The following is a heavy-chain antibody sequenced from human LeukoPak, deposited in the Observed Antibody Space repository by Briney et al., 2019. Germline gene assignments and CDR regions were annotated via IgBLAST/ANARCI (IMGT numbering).Heavy chain of an antibody. CDR2: IYYSGST. J-gene: IGHJ6*03. CDR3: ARGDFCSKSNCYLRPMDV. CDR1: GGSISDYY. D-gene: IGHD3-3*01. Sequence: PSETLSLTCTVSGGSISDYYWNWIRQPPGKGLEWIGYIYYSGSTTYNPSPKSRVTMSVDTAKNQFSLRVRSVTAADTAVYYCARGDFCSKSNCYLRPMDVWGKGTTVTVSS. V-gene: IGHV4-59*01.